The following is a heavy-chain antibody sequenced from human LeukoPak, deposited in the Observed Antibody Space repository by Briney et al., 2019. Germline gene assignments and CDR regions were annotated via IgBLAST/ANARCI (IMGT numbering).Heavy chain of an antibody. J-gene: IGHJ4*02. V-gene: IGHV4-59*01. CDR3: AMSIPAAGVFDY. CDR2: IYYSGST. D-gene: IGHD6-13*01. CDR1: GGSFSSYY. Sequence: SETLSLTCAVYGGSFSSYYWSWIRQPPGKGLEWIGYIYYSGSTNYNPSLKSRVTISVDTSKNQFSLRLSSVTAADTAVYYCAMSIPAAGVFDYWGQGTLVTVSS.